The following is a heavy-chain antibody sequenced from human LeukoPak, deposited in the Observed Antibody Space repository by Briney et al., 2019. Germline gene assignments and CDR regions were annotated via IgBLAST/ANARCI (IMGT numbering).Heavy chain of an antibody. D-gene: IGHD3-22*01. CDR2: IYYSGST. V-gene: IGHV4-59*01. CDR3: ARVPNVNYYDSSGYYSGDAFDI. J-gene: IGHJ3*02. CDR1: GGSISSYY. Sequence: PSETLSLTCTVSGGSISSYYWSWIRQPPGKGLEWIGYIYYSGSTNYNPSLKSRVTISVDTSKNQFSLKLSSVTAADTAVYYCARVPNVNYYDSSGYYSGDAFDIWGQGTMVTVSS.